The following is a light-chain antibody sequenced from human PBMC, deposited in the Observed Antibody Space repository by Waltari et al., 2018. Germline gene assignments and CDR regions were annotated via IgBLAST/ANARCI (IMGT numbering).Light chain of an antibody. J-gene: IGLJ1*01. Sequence: SALTQPRSVSGSPGQSVTISCTGSNSDIGAYNYFSWYQQHPGRAPKLMLYDVNKRPSGVPRRFSGAKSGNTASLTISGLQAEDETDYYCSSYAGGSLFVFGDGTKVTVL. V-gene: IGLV2-11*01. CDR1: NSDIGAYNY. CDR2: DVN. CDR3: SSYAGGSLFV.